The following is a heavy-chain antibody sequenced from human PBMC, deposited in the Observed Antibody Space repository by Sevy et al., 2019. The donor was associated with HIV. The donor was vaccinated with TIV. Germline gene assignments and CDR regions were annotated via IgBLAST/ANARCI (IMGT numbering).Heavy chain of an antibody. CDR2: IGDYNGST. V-gene: IGHV1-18*01. J-gene: IGHJ6*02. CDR3: AREGYYYRSGTYRPPNYYGMDV. D-gene: IGHD3-10*01. Sequence: ASVKVSCKASGYTFSSYGISWVRQAPGQGLEGMGWIGDYNGSTNYANKFQGRVTMSTETSTRTAYMELRSLRSDDTAVYFCAREGYYYRSGTYRPPNYYGMDVWGQGTAVTVSS. CDR1: GYTFSSYG.